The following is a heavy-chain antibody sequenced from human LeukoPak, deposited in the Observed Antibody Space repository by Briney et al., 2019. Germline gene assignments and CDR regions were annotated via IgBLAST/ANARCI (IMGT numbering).Heavy chain of an antibody. CDR1: GGSISSGGYY. CDR3: ARYRIAAAGTFGGYYFDY. V-gene: IGHV4-31*02. J-gene: IGHJ4*02. D-gene: IGHD6-13*01. Sequence: SETLSLTWTVSGGSISSGGYYWSRIRQHPGKGLEWIGYIYYSGSTYYNPSLKSRVTISVDTSKNQFSLKLSSVTAADTAVYYCARYRIAAAGTFGGYYFDYWGQGTLVTVSS. CDR2: IYYSGST.